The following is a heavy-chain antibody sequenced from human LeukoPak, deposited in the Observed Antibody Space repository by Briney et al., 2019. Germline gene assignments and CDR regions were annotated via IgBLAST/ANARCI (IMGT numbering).Heavy chain of an antibody. Sequence: ASVKVSCKASGYTFTNYGITWVRQAPGQGLEWMGWISCYDGNTNYAQKLQGRVTLTTDTSMTTAYMELRSLTSDDTAVYYCARTRPTVEGWGFDYWGQGTLVTVSS. V-gene: IGHV1-18*01. J-gene: IGHJ4*02. CDR1: GYTFTNYG. CDR2: ISCYDGNT. D-gene: IGHD4-23*01. CDR3: ARTRPTVEGWGFDY.